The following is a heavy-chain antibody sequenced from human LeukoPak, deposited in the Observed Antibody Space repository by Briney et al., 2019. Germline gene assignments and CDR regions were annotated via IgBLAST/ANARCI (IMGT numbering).Heavy chain of an antibody. J-gene: IGHJ4*02. CDR2: ISYDGSNK. CDR1: GFTFSSYG. Sequence: GGSLRLSCAASGFTFSSYGMYWVRQAPGKGLEWVAVISYDGSNKYYADSVKGRFTISRDNSKNTLYLQMNSLRAEDTAVYYCAKDPGYSYGYEGVDYWGQGTLVTVSS. V-gene: IGHV3-30*18. CDR3: AKDPGYSYGYEGVDY. D-gene: IGHD5-18*01.